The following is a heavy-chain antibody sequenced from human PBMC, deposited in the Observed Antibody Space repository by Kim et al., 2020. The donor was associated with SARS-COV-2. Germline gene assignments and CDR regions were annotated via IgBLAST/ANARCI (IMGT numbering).Heavy chain of an antibody. Sequence: YADSVKGRFIISRDKSKNTLYLQMGSLRVEDTAIYYCANPRQPDFWGQGTLVTVSS. CDR3: ANPRQPDF. D-gene: IGHD6-13*01. J-gene: IGHJ4*02. V-gene: IGHV3-23*05.